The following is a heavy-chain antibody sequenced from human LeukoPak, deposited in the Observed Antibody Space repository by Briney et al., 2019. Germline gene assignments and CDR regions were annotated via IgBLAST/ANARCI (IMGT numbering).Heavy chain of an antibody. J-gene: IGHJ6*04. CDR1: GFTFDDYG. CDR3: AELGITMIGGV. Sequence: TGGSLRLSCAASGFTFDDYGMSGVRQAPGKGLEWVSYISSSGSTIYYADSVKGRFTISRDNAKNSLYLQMNSLRAEDTAVYYCAELGITMIGGVWGKGTTVTISS. V-gene: IGHV3-48*03. D-gene: IGHD3-10*02. CDR2: ISSSGSTI.